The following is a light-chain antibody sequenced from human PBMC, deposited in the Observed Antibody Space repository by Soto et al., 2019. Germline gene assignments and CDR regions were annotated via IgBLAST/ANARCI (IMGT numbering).Light chain of an antibody. Sequence: QSALTQPASVSGSPGQSITISCTGTSSDVGGYHLVSWYQQYPDKAPKLVIYEGSKRPSGVSNRFSGSKSGNTASLTISGLQAEDEDDYYCCPYGGPRYVFGTGTKVTVL. CDR2: EGS. CDR3: CPYGGPRYV. J-gene: IGLJ1*01. V-gene: IGLV2-23*01. CDR1: SSDVGGYHL.